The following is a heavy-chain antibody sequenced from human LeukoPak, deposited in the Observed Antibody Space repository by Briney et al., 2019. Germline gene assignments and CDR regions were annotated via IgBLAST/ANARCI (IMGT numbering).Heavy chain of an antibody. V-gene: IGHV1-2*02. Sequence: GASVKVSFKASGYTFTDYYIHWVRQAPGQGLEWMGWINPNSGGSNYAQKFQGRVTMTRDTSISTAYMELSRLRSDDTAVFYCAREQSRGYSYGGDHFDYWGQGSQPTVSS. CDR1: GYTFTDYY. CDR2: INPNSGGS. D-gene: IGHD5-18*01. J-gene: IGHJ4*02. CDR3: AREQSRGYSYGGDHFDY.